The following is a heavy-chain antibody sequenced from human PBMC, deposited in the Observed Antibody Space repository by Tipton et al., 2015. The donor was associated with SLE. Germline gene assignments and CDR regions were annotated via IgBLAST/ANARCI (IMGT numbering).Heavy chain of an antibody. CDR2: IYTSGST. Sequence: TLSLTCAVYGGSFSGYYWSWIRQPAGKGLEWIGRIYTSGSTNYNPSLKSRVTMSVDTSKNQFSLKLSSVTAADTAVYYCARGGIERSFDYWGQGTLVTVSS. V-gene: IGHV4-59*10. CDR1: GGSFSGYY. D-gene: IGHD1-14*01. J-gene: IGHJ4*02. CDR3: ARGGIERSFDY.